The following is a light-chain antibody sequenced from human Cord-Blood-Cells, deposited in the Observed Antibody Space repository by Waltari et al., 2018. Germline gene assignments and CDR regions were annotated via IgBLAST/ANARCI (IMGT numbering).Light chain of an antibody. CDR3: SSYTSSSTPYV. CDR1: SSHVGGDNY. Sequence: QSALTHPASVARPPGQSITIPCTGTSSHVGGDNYVSWYQQHPGKAPKLMIYDVSNRPSGVSNRFSGSKSGNTASLTISGLQAEDEADYYCSSYTSSSTPYVFGTGTKVTVL. V-gene: IGLV2-14*01. CDR2: DVS. J-gene: IGLJ1*01.